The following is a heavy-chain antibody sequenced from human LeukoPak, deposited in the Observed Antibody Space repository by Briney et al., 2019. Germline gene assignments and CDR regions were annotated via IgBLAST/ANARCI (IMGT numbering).Heavy chain of an antibody. V-gene: IGHV3-74*01. CDR1: ASDFRTSW. CDR2: ITADGRST. CDR3: ARDHYHSIDY. D-gene: IGHD3-16*01. J-gene: IGHJ4*02. Sequence: GGSLSLSFASSASDFRTSWMHWVRPGPGTGLVWVSLITADGRSTTYADSVKGRFTISRDNAKNTLYLQMHSLRAEDTAVYYCARDHYHSIDYWGQGTLVTVSS.